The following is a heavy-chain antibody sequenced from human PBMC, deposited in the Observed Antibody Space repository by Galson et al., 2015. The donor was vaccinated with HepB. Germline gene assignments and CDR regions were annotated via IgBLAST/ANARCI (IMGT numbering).Heavy chain of an antibody. CDR2: IDPSDSYT. CDR1: GYSFTSYW. V-gene: IGHV5-10-1*01. D-gene: IGHD2-8*01. Sequence: QSGAEVKKPGESLRISCKGSGYSFTSYWISWVRQMPGKGLEWMGRIDPSDSYTNYSPSFQGHVTISADKSISTAYLQWSSLKASDTAMYYCARHAAYCTNGVCYTRGYFDYWGQGTLVTVSS. J-gene: IGHJ4*02. CDR3: ARHAAYCTNGVCYTRGYFDY.